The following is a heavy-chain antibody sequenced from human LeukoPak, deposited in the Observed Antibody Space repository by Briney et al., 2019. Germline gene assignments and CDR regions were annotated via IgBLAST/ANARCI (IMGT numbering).Heavy chain of an antibody. CDR3: ARPGGRLHSSGYYQLWPYFDY. CDR2: IYYSGST. V-gene: IGHV4-59*08. Sequence: SETLSLTCTVSGGSISSYYWSWIRQPPGKGLEWIGYIYYSGSTNYNPSLKSRVTISVDTSKNQFSLKLSSVTAADTAVYYCARPGGRLHSSGYYQLWPYFDYWGQGTLVTVSS. J-gene: IGHJ4*02. D-gene: IGHD3-22*01. CDR1: GGSISSYY.